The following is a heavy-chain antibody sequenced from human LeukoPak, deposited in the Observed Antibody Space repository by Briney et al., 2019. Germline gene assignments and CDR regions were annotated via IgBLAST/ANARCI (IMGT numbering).Heavy chain of an antibody. CDR3: ARDNIAAQLPVDY. CDR1: GYIFTGFY. CDR2: INPNSSGT. D-gene: IGHD2/OR15-2a*01. J-gene: IGHJ4*02. Sequence: ASVKVSCKASGYIFTGFYIHWVRQAPGQGLVWMGWINPNSSGTNYAQKFQGRVTMTGDTSISTAHMELSRLRSDDTAVYYCARDNIAAQLPVDYWGQGTLVTVSS. V-gene: IGHV1-2*02.